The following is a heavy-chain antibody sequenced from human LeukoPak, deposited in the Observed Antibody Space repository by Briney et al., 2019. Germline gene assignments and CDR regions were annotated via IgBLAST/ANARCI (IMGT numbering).Heavy chain of an antibody. V-gene: IGHV4-59*01. CDR1: GGSISSYY. Sequence: KPSETLSLTCTVSGGSISSYYWSWIRQPPGKGLEWIGYIYYSGSTNYNPSLKSRVTISVDTSKNQFSLKLSSVTAADTAVYYCARGGNSGYYFDAFDIWGQGTMVTVSS. CDR2: IYYSGST. D-gene: IGHD5-12*01. CDR3: ARGGNSGYYFDAFDI. J-gene: IGHJ3*02.